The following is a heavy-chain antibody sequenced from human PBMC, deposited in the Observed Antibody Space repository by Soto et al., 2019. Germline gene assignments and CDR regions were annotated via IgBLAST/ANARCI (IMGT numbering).Heavy chain of an antibody. D-gene: IGHD6-13*01. J-gene: IGHJ4*02. CDR2: IYSSGST. Sequence: PSETLSLTCTVSSGSMSTYYWSWIRQPAGKGLEWIGRIYSSGSTLYNPSLKSRVTMSVDTSKNQFSLKLSSVTAADTAVYYCAGGAAADYFDYWGQGTRVTVSS. CDR1: SGSMSTYY. CDR3: AGGAAADYFDY. V-gene: IGHV4-4*07.